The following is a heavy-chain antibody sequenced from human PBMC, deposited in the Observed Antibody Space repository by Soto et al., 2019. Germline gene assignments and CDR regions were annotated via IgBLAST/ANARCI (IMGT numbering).Heavy chain of an antibody. CDR2: ISGGGGTT. Sequence: EVQLLESGGGLVQPGGSLRLSCAASGFTFSNYAMSWVRQAPGKGLEWVSAISGGGGTTYYAGSVKGRFTISRDNSKNTLFLQMNSLRAEDTAVNYCAKFFVGAGESSGWPWSFHYWGQGTLVTVSS. V-gene: IGHV3-23*01. CDR1: GFTFSNYA. CDR3: AKFFVGAGESSGWPWSFHY. D-gene: IGHD6-25*01. J-gene: IGHJ4*02.